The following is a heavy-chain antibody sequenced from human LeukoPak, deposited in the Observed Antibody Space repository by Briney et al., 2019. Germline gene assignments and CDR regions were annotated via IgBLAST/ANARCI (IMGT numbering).Heavy chain of an antibody. CDR2: IYYSGST. D-gene: IGHD2-15*01. CDR3: ATHPPKVCTGGSCTDY. CDR1: GGSISSYS. J-gene: IGHJ4*02. V-gene: IGHV4-59*01. Sequence: SETLSLTCTVSGGSISSYSWSWIRQPPGKGLEWIAYIYYSGSTNYNPSLKSRVTISVDMSKNQFSLKLSSVTAADTAVYYCATHPPKVCTGGSCTDYWGQGTLVTVSS.